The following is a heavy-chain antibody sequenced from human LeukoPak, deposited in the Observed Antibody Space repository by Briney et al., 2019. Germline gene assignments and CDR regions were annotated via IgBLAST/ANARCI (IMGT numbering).Heavy chain of an antibody. CDR2: IYTSGST. Sequence: SETLSLTCTVSGVSISSYYWSWLRQPAGKGLEWIGRIYTSGSTNYNPSLKSRVTMSVDTSKNQFPLKLSSVTAADTAVYYCARASDDFWSGYYLDTAPVFDYWGQGTLVTVSS. D-gene: IGHD3-3*01. CDR3: ARASDDFWSGYYLDTAPVFDY. V-gene: IGHV4-4*07. CDR1: GVSISSYY. J-gene: IGHJ4*02.